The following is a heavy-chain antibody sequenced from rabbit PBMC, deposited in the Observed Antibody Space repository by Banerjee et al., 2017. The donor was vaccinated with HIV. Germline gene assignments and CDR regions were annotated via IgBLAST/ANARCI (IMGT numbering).Heavy chain of an antibody. CDR3: ARDYGYAGDNYRAFNL. CDR1: GFSFSSSYW. CDR2: IYTGSSGST. Sequence: QEQLEESGGDLVKPGASLTLTCTASGFSFSSSYWICWVRQAPGKGLELIACIYTGSSGSTYYASWAKGRFTISKTSSTVTLQMPSLTAADTATYFCARDYGYAGDNYRAFNLWGPGTLVTVS. D-gene: IGHD4-2*01. V-gene: IGHV1S45*01. J-gene: IGHJ4*01.